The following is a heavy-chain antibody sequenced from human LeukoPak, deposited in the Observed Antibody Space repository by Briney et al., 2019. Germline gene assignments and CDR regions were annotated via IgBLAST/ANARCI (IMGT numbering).Heavy chain of an antibody. J-gene: IGHJ5*02. V-gene: IGHV4-59*01. Sequence: TSETLSLTCTVSGGSISSYYWSWIRQPPGKGLEWIGYNYYSGSTNYNPSLKSRVTISVDTSKNQFSLKLSSVTAADTAVYYCARGLVVVAATSGRFDPWGQGTLVTVSS. CDR3: ARGLVVVAATSGRFDP. CDR2: NYYSGST. D-gene: IGHD2-15*01. CDR1: GGSISSYY.